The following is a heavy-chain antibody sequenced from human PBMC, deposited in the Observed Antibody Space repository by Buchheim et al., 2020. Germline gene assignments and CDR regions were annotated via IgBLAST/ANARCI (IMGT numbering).Heavy chain of an antibody. CDR2: IYYSGST. V-gene: IGHV4-39*01. D-gene: IGHD4-11*01. CDR3: ARLGRDSNRLSDY. CDR1: VGSISSSSYY. Sequence: QLQLQESGPGLVKPSETLSLTCTVSVGSISSSSYYWGWIRQRPGKGLEWIGSIYYSGSTYYNPSPKSRVTISVDTPTNQFSLKLSSVTAADTAVYYCARLGRDSNRLSDYWGQGTL. J-gene: IGHJ4*02.